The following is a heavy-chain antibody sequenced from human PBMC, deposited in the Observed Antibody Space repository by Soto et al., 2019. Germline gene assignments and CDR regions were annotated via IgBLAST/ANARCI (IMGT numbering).Heavy chain of an antibody. CDR2: ISYDGSNK. V-gene: IGHV3-30*18. CDR1: GFTFSSYG. D-gene: IGHD3-22*01. J-gene: IGHJ4*02. CDR3: AKDSRRYYYDSSEVDY. Sequence: PGGSLRLCCAASGFTFSSYGMHWVRQAPGKGLEWVAVISYDGSNKYYADSVKGRFTISRDNSKNTLYLQMNSLRAEDTAVYYCAKDSRRYYYDSSEVDYWGQGTLVTVSS.